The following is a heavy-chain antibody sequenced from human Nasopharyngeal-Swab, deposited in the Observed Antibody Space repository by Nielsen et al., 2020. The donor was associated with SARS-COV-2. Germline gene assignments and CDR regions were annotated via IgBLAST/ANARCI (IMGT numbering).Heavy chain of an antibody. V-gene: IGHV4-34*01. CDR2: INHSGST. CDR1: GGSFSGYY. Sequence: SETLSLTCAVYGGSFSGYYWSWIRQPPGKGLEWIGEINHSGSTNYNPSLRRRVTISVDTSKNQFSLKLSSVTAADTAVYYCASLGYSGYEFDYWGQGTLFPVSS. D-gene: IGHD5-12*01. J-gene: IGHJ4*02. CDR3: ASLGYSGYEFDY.